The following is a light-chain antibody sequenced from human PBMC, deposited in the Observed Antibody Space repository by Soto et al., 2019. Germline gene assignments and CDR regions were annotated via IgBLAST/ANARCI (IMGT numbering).Light chain of an antibody. CDR2: GAS. Sequence: EIVMTQSPATLSVSPGERATLACRASQSISSKLGWYQQRPGQAPRLLIYGASTRATGIPARFSGSGSGTEFTLPISSLQSADYAVYYCQQYNSWTTITFGQGTRLEIK. CDR1: QSISSK. CDR3: QQYNSWTTIT. J-gene: IGKJ5*01. V-gene: IGKV3-15*01.